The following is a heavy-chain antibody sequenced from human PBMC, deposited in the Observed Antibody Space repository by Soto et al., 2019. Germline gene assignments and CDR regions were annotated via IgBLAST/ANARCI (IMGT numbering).Heavy chain of an antibody. Sequence: EVQLVESGGGLVKPGGSLRLSCTASGFAFNTYSMNWVRQAPGKGLEWVSSINEDSTYIYYADSLRGRITISRDNAKDSLFLQMNSLRPDDTAVYYCVRDLRRYVRSGYRDLWGEGATVTVSS. V-gene: IGHV3-21*02. D-gene: IGHD3-10*02. J-gene: IGHJ6*03. CDR1: GFAFNTYS. CDR2: INEDSTYI. CDR3: VRDLRRYVRSGYRDL.